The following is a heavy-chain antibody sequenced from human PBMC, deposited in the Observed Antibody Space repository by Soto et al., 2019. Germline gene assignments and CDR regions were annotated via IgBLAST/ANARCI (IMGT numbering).Heavy chain of an antibody. J-gene: IGHJ4*02. Sequence: QVQLVASGGGVVHLGRSLTLSCAASGFTFNRHAIHWVRQSPGKGLEWVTVISRDGNNKYSADSVKGRFTISRDNAKNTVILQMNSLRREDTAIYYCARSRSGAVADSIDYWGQGTPVTVSS. CDR3: ARSRSGAVADSIDY. V-gene: IGHV3-30-3*01. CDR1: GFTFNRHA. D-gene: IGHD3-10*01. CDR2: ISRDGNNK.